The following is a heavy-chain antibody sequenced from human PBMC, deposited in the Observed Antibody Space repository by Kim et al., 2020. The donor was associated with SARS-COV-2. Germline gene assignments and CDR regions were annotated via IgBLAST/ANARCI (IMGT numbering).Heavy chain of an antibody. J-gene: IGHJ3*02. CDR1: GGSFSGYY. CDR2: INHSGST. D-gene: IGHD3-3*01. V-gene: IGHV4-34*01. CDR3: AVLPPPDFWSGYDAFDI. Sequence: SETLSLTCAVYGGSFSGYYWSWIRQPPGKGLEWIGEINHSGSTNYNPSLKSRVTISVDTSKNQFSLKLSSVTAADTAVYYCAVLPPPDFWSGYDAFDIWGQGTMVTVSS.